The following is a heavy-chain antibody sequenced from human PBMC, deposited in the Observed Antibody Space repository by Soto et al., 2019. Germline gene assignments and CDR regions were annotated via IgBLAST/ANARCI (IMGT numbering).Heavy chain of an antibody. Sequence: GESLSLSCSASGFTFISYSMSWVRQAPGEGLEWVSVITNSGGDTLHADSVKGRFTISRDNSKNTLYLQMNSLRAEDTAIYYCGKSAGERYPGSRGIDCWGQGTRVTVS. CDR3: GKSAGERYPGSRGIDC. CDR1: GFTFISYS. V-gene: IGHV3-23*01. CDR2: ITNSGGDT. J-gene: IGHJ4*02. D-gene: IGHD3-10*01.